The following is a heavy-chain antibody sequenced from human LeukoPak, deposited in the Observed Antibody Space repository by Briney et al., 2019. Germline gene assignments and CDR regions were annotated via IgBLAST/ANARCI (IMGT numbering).Heavy chain of an antibody. CDR3: ARGRAGNYYNHNDY. CDR1: GFTISGYW. V-gene: IGHV3-74*01. J-gene: IGHJ4*01. D-gene: IGHD3-10*01. CDR2: ISGDGSIT. Sequence: QPGGSLRLSCAASGFTISGYWMHWVRQAPGKGLVSVSRISGDGSITAYADSVKGRFTISRDNAKNTLYLQMNSLRAEDTAVYYCARGRAGNYYNHNDYWGQGTLVTVSS.